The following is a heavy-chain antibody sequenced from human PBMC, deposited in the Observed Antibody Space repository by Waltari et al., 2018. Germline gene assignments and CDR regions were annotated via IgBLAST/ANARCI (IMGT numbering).Heavy chain of an antibody. CDR1: GGPISSGSYY. CDR2: IYTSGST. J-gene: IGHJ4*02. D-gene: IGHD7-27*01. V-gene: IGHV4-61*02. Sequence: QVQLQESGPGLVKPSQTLSLTCTVPGGPISSGSYYWSWIRQPAGKGLEWIGRIYTSGSTNYNPSLKSRVTISVDTSKNQFSLKLSSVTAADTAVYYCARVAETGDTVFDYWGQGTLVTVSS. CDR3: ARVAETGDTVFDY.